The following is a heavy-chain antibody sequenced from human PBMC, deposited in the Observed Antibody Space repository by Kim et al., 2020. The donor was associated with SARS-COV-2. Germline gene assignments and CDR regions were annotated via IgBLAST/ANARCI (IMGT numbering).Heavy chain of an antibody. CDR3: AKGFARHCYDSSGYWGGYYFDY. CDR1: GFTFGDYA. D-gene: IGHD3-22*01. J-gene: IGHJ4*02. V-gene: IGHV3-9*01. Sequence: GGSLRLSCAASGFTFGDYAMHWVRQAPGKGLEWVSGISWNSGSIGYADSVKGRFTISRDNAKNSLYLQMNSLRAEDTALYYCAKGFARHCYDSSGYWGGYYFDYWGQGTLVTVSS. CDR2: ISWNSGSI.